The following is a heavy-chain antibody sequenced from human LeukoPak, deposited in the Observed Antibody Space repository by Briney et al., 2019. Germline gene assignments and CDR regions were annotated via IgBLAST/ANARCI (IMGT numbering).Heavy chain of an antibody. Sequence: SETLSLTCAVSGGSISSSNWWSWVRQPPGKGLEWIGGIYHSGSTNYNPSLKSRVTISVDKSKNQFSLKLSSVTAADTAVYYCATRLYSSSWIDAFDIWGQGTMVTVSS. CDR1: GGSISSSNW. D-gene: IGHD6-13*01. J-gene: IGHJ3*02. V-gene: IGHV4-4*02. CDR2: IYHSGST. CDR3: ATRLYSSSWIDAFDI.